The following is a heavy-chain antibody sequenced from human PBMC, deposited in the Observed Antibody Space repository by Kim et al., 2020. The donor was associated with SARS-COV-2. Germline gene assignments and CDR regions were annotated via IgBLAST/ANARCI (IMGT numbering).Heavy chain of an antibody. J-gene: IGHJ5*02. Sequence: GGSLRLSCSASGFTISGSAMSWVRQAPGKGLEWVSFISAGVGTTYYSDSVKGRFNISRDNSKNTLFLQMISLRADDTASYYCARTSSTFKFPTWGQGTLVTVSS. V-gene: IGHV3-23*01. D-gene: IGHD6-6*01. CDR2: ISAGVGTT. CDR1: GFTISGSA. CDR3: ARTSSTFKFPT.